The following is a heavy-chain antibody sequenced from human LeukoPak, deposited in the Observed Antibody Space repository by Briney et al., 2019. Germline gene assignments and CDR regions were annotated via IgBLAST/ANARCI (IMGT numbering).Heavy chain of an antibody. J-gene: IGHJ5*01. V-gene: IGHV3-7*01. CDR1: GFNFGAYW. D-gene: IGHD6-13*01. CDR3: ARPYSISWELDS. CDR2: IKQDESEK. Sequence: GGSLRLACAASGFNFGAYWMRWVREAPGKGLEWVATIKQDESEKYYVDSVKGRFTISRDNAKNSLYLQVNSLRAEDTAVYYCARPYSISWELDSWGQGTLVTVSS.